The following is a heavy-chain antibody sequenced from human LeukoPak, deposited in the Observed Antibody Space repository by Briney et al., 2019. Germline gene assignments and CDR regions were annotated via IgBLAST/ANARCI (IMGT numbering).Heavy chain of an antibody. J-gene: IGHJ3*02. Sequence: SETLSLTCAVSGGSISSGGYSWSWIRQPPGKGLEWIGYIYHSGSTYYNPSLKSRVTISVDRSKNQFSLKLSSVTAADTAVYYCARVVRGEEAFDIWGQGQWSPSLQ. CDR1: GGSISSGGYS. V-gene: IGHV4-30-2*01. CDR3: ARVVRGEEAFDI. CDR2: IYHSGST. D-gene: IGHD3-10*01.